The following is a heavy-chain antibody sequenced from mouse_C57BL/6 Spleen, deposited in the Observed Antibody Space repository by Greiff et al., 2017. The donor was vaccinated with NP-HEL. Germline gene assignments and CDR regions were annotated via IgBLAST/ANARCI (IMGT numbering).Heavy chain of an antibody. V-gene: IGHV5-17*01. CDR1: GFTFSDYG. D-gene: IGHD1-1*01. CDR2: ISSGSSTI. CDR3: ARRPSTVWYFDV. J-gene: IGHJ1*03. Sequence: EVKVVESGGGLVKPGGSLKLSCAASGFTFSDYGMHWVRQAPEKGLEWVAYISSGSSTIYYADTVKGRFTISRDNAKNTLFLQMTSLRSEDTAMYYCARRPSTVWYFDVWGTGTTVTVSS.